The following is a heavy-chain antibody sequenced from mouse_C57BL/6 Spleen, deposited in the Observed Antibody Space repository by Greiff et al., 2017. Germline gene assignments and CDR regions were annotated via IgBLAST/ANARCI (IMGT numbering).Heavy chain of an antibody. V-gene: IGHV1-63*01. CDR1: GYTFTNYW. CDR3: ARSGELGPFFDY. D-gene: IGHD4-1*01. Sequence: QVQLQQSGAELVRPGTSVKMSCKASGYTFTNYWLGWAKQRPGHGLAWIGDIYPGGGYTNYKEKVKGQATLTADKSSCTAYMQFSSLTSEDSAIYYCARSGELGPFFDYWGQGTTLTVSS. CDR2: IYPGGGYT. J-gene: IGHJ2*01.